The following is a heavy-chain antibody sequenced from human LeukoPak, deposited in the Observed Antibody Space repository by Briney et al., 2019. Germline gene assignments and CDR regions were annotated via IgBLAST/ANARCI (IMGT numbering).Heavy chain of an antibody. Sequence: SETLSLTCAVYGGSFSGYYWTWIRQPPGKGLEWIGEINHNGSTNYSPSLKTRVTISVDTSKNQFSLKLSSVTAADTAVYYCARGDESLDDAFDIWGQGTMVTVSS. J-gene: IGHJ3*02. CDR3: ARGDESLDDAFDI. CDR1: GGSFSGYY. V-gene: IGHV4-34*01. CDR2: INHNGST.